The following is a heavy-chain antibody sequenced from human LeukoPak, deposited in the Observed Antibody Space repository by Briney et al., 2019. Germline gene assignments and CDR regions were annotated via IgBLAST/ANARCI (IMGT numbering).Heavy chain of an antibody. D-gene: IGHD2-21*01. CDR1: GYTFSSYY. CDR3: ARDPNPSYIVVVDGDDEGDY. J-gene: IGHJ4*02. Sequence: GASVKVSCKAYGYTFSSYYMHWVRQAPGQGLEWMGIINPSGGSTSYAQKFQGRVTMTRDTSTSTVYMELSSLRSEDTAVYYCARDPNPSYIVVVDGDDEGDYWGQGTLVTVSS. CDR2: INPSGGST. V-gene: IGHV1-46*01.